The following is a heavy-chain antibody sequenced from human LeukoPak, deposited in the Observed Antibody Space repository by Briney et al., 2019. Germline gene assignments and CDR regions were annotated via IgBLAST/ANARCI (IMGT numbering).Heavy chain of an antibody. Sequence: SVKVSCTASGYTFSSYYIHCVRQAPGHGLEWMGIINPSDGSTTYAQKFQGRVTMTWDTSTSTVYMELSSLRSEDTAVYYCASPTSGYYYGFDYWGQGTLVTVSS. D-gene: IGHD3-22*01. J-gene: IGHJ4*02. CDR3: ASPTSGYYYGFDY. V-gene: IGHV1-46*01. CDR2: INPSDGST. CDR1: GYTFSSYY.